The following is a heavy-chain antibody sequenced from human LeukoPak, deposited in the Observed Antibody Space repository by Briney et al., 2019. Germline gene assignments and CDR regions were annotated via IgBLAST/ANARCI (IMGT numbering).Heavy chain of an antibody. V-gene: IGHV4-61*02. J-gene: IGHJ4*02. CDR3: ARDRVRGGYDLGAFDY. D-gene: IGHD5-12*01. CDR1: GGSISSGSYY. Sequence: PSETLSLTCTVSGGSISSGSYYWSWIRQPAGKGLEWIGRIYTSGSTNYNPSLKSRVTISVDTSKNQFFLKLSSVTAADTAVYYCARDRVRGGYDLGAFDYWGQGTLVTVSS. CDR2: IYTSGST.